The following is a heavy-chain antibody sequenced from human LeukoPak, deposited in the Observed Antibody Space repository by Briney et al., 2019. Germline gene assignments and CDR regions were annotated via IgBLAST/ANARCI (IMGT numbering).Heavy chain of an antibody. V-gene: IGHV1-18*01. Sequence: GASVKVSCKASGYTFTSYGISWVRQAPGQGLEWMGWISAYNGNTNYAQKLQGRVTMTTDTSTSTAYMELRSLRSDDTAVYYCASHDYYDSSGYFSAFDIWGQGTMVTVSS. J-gene: IGHJ3*02. D-gene: IGHD3-22*01. CDR3: ASHDYYDSSGYFSAFDI. CDR1: GYTFTSYG. CDR2: ISAYNGNT.